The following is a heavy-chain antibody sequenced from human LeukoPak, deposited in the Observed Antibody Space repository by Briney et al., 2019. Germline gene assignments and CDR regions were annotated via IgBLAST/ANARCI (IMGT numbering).Heavy chain of an antibody. CDR1: GGSISSSSYY. D-gene: IGHD3-22*01. Sequence: SGTLSLTCTVSGGSISSSSYYWGWIRQPPGKGLEWIGSIYYSGSTYYNPSLKSRVTISVDTSKNQFSLKLSSVTAADTAVYYCARRGSNYYDSSGNFDYWGQGTLVAVSS. V-gene: IGHV4-39*01. CDR3: ARRGSNYYDSSGNFDY. CDR2: IYYSGST. J-gene: IGHJ4*02.